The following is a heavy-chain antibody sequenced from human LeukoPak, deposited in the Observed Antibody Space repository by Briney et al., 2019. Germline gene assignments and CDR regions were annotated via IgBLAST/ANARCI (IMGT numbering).Heavy chain of an antibody. J-gene: IGHJ4*02. Sequence: GRSLRLSCAASGFTFSSYAMSWVRQAPGKGLEWVPAISVSGGSTYYAGSVKGRFTISRDNSKNTLYLQMNSLRAEDTAVYYCAKDGSTWYSSGWYTDYCCEETLATVAS. CDR3: AKDGSTWYSSGWYTDY. D-gene: IGHD6-19*01. CDR1: GFTFSSYA. CDR2: ISVSGGST. V-gene: IGHV3-23*01.